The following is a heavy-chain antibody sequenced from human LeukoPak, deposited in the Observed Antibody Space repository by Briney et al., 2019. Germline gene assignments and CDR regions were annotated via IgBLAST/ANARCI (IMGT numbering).Heavy chain of an antibody. V-gene: IGHV4-34*01. D-gene: IGHD6-13*01. CDR2: INHSGST. J-gene: IGHJ4*02. CDR1: GGSFSGYY. CDR3: ARADGSWYDY. Sequence: SETLSLTCAVYGGSFSGYYWSWIRQPPGKGLEWIGEINHSGSTNYNPSLKSRVTISVDTSKNQFSLKLSSVTAAATAVYYCARADGSWYDYWGQGTLVTVSS.